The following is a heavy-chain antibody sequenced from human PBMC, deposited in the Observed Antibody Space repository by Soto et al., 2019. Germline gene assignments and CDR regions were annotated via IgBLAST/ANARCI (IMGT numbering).Heavy chain of an antibody. CDR1: GFTFSSYA. V-gene: IGHV3-30*04. CDR2: ISYNRSNK. D-gene: IGHD6-13*01. Sequence: GGSLRLSCAASGFTFSSYAMHWVRQAPGKGLEWVACISYNRSNKYYADSVKGRFTISRDNSKNTLYLQMNSLRAEDTAVYYCARGGLAAAGTLDYWGQGTLVTVSS. J-gene: IGHJ4*02. CDR3: ARGGLAAAGTLDY.